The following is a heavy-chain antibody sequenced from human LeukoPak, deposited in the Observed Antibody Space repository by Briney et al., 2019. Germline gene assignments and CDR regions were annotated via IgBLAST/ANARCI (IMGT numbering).Heavy chain of an antibody. D-gene: IGHD3-16*02. J-gene: IGHJ4*02. CDR3: ARGTFGGVIALPFDY. CDR2: IYPGDSDT. Sequence: GESLKISCKGSGYSFTSYWIGWVRQMPGKGLEWMGIIYPGDSDTRYSPSFQGQVTISADKSISTAYLQWSSLKASDTAMYYCARGTFGGVIALPFDYWGQGTLVTVSS. V-gene: IGHV5-51*01. CDR1: GYSFTSYW.